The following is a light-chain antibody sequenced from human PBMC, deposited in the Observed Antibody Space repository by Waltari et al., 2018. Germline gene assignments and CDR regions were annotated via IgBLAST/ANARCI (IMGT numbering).Light chain of an antibody. V-gene: IGLV2-14*01. CDR3: SSYSSSSPLWV. CDR1: SSDVGGHNY. Sequence: QSALTQPASVSGSPGQSITIPCPGTSSDVGGHNYVSWYQQYPGQAPKVIIYEVSNRPSGVSNRFSGSKSGNTASLTISGLQAEDEADYYCSSYSSSSPLWVFGGGTKLTVL. J-gene: IGLJ3*02. CDR2: EVS.